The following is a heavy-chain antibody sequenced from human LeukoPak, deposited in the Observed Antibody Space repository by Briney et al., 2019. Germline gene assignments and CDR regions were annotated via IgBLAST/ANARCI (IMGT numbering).Heavy chain of an antibody. V-gene: IGHV4-31*03. CDR2: IYYTGST. CDR3: ARAARGYLYYFDY. D-gene: IGHD3-22*01. J-gene: IGHJ4*02. Sequence: SQTMSLTCTVSGGSISSGGYFWSWIRQHPGKDLEWIGYIYYTGSTYYNPSLKSRVAMSLDTSKNQFSLKLSSVTAADTAVYYCARAARGYLYYFDYWGQGTLVTVSS. CDR1: GGSISSGGYF.